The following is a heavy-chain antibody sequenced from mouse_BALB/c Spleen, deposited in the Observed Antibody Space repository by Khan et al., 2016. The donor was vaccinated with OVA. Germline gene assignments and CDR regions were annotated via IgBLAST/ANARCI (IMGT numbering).Heavy chain of an antibody. CDR2: INPYNGYA. J-gene: IGHJ3*01. D-gene: IGHD4-1*01. V-gene: IGHV1S137*01. Sequence: QVQLKESGPGVVRPGVSVKISCKGSGYTFTDYAVHWVKQSHAKSLEWIGVINPYNGYANYNQKFKGKATMTVDKSSSTAYMELARLTSEDSAIYFCARLTPYWGQGTLVTVSA. CDR1: GYTFTDYA. CDR3: ARLTPY.